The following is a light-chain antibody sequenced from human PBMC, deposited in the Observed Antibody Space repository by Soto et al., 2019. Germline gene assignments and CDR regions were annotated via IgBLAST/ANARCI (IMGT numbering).Light chain of an antibody. CDR3: QQYDNLPT. Sequence: IQMTQAPSSLSASVGDRVTITCQARQDINNYLNWYQQKPGKAPKLLIYDASNLETGVTSRFSGSGSGTDFTFTISSLQPEDIATYYCQQYDNLPTFGGGTKVDIK. CDR2: DAS. J-gene: IGKJ4*01. CDR1: QDINNY. V-gene: IGKV1-33*01.